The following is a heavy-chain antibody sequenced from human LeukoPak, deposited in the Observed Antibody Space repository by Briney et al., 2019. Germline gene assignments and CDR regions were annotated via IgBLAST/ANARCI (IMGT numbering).Heavy chain of an antibody. CDR3: AIGRRSTSRYYFDY. CDR1: GFTFSSYA. V-gene: IGHV3-23*01. D-gene: IGHD2-2*01. Sequence: GGSLRLSCAASGFTFSSYAMSWVRQAPGKGLEWVSAISGSGGSTYYADSVKGRFTISRDNSKNTLYLQMNSLRAEDTAVYYCAIGRRSTSRYYFDYWGQGTLVTVSS. CDR2: ISGSGGST. J-gene: IGHJ4*02.